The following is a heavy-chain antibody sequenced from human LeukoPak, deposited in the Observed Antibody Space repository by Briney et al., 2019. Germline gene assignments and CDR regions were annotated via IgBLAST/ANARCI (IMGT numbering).Heavy chain of an antibody. J-gene: IGHJ6*02. CDR3: ARGFSRGYSSYYYYGMDV. D-gene: IGHD5-18*01. CDR1: GGSFSGYY. V-gene: IGHV4-34*01. Sequence: SETLSLTCAVYGGSFSGYYWSWIRQPPGKGLEWIGEINHSGSTNYNPSLKSRVTISVDTSKNQFSLKLSSVTAADTAVYYCARGFSRGYSSYYYYGMDVWGQGTTVTVSS. CDR2: INHSGST.